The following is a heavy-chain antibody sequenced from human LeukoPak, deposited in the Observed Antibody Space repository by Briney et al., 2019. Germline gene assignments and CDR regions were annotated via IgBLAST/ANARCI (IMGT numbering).Heavy chain of an antibody. V-gene: IGHV4-59*08. J-gene: IGHJ3*02. CDR3: ARHIVVVLSAQDACVI. CDR1: GGSIRDYY. D-gene: IGHD2-15*01. Sequence: SETLSLTCTVSGGSIRDYYWSWIRQPPGKGLEWIGYVYYTGNTNYNPSLKSRLTISIDMSKNQFSLKLHSVSAADTASNYCARHIVVVLSAQDACVIWGEGRIVSVSS. CDR2: VYYTGNT.